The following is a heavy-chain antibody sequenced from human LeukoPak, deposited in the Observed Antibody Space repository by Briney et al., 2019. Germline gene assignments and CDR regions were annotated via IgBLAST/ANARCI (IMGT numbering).Heavy chain of an antibody. V-gene: IGHV1-18*01. CDR1: GYIFSSND. Sequence: GASVKVSCKASGYIFSSNDITWVRQAPGQGLEWMGWISPYNGKTSYAQKLQGRFTMTTDTSTSTAYMELKSLRSDDTAVYYCARLYCSSTRCYLLLDYWGQGTLVTVSS. D-gene: IGHD2-2*01. J-gene: IGHJ4*02. CDR3: ARLYCSSTRCYLLLDY. CDR2: ISPYNGKT.